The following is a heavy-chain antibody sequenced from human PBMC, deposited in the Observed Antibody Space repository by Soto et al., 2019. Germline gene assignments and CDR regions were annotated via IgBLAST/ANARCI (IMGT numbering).Heavy chain of an antibody. CDR3: GLGRYSSTFFDY. D-gene: IGHD6-13*01. CDR2: INHSGST. CDR1: GGSFSGYY. Sequence: SETLSLTCAVYGGSFSGYYWSWIRQPPGKGLEWIGEINHSGSTNYNPSLKSRVTISVDTSKNQFSLKLSSVTAADTAVYYCGLGRYSSTFFDYWGQGTLVTVSS. V-gene: IGHV4-34*01. J-gene: IGHJ4*02.